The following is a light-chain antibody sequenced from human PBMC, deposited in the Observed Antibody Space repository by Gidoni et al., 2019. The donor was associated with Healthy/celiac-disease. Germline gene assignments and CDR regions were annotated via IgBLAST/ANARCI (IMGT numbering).Light chain of an antibody. Sequence: ELVLTQSPGTLSLSPGERATLSCRGSQSVSSSYLAWYQQKPGQAPRLLIYGASSRATGIPDRFSGSGSGTDFTLTISRLEPEDFAVYYCQQYGSSPPWTFXXXTKVEIK. CDR1: QSVSSSY. J-gene: IGKJ1*01. CDR2: GAS. CDR3: QQYGSSPPWT. V-gene: IGKV3-20*01.